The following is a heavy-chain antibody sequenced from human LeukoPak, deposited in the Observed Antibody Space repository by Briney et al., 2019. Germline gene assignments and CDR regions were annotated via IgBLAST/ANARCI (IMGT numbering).Heavy chain of an antibody. D-gene: IGHD5-18*01. Sequence: SETLSLTCAVYGGSFSGYYWSWIRQPPGKGLEWIGEINHSGSTNYNPSLKSRVTISVDTSKNQFSLKLTSVTAADTAVYYCARGVYNYGSDCYFDPWGRGTLVTVSS. V-gene: IGHV4-34*01. J-gene: IGHJ2*01. CDR1: GGSFSGYY. CDR2: INHSGST. CDR3: ARGVYNYGSDCYFDP.